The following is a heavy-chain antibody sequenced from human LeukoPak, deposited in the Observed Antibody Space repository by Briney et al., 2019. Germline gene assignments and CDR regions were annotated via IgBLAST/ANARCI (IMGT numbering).Heavy chain of an antibody. CDR1: GGTFSSYA. Sequence: GASVRVSCKAAGGTFSSYAISWGRQAAGQGREGWGRFIPILGVANYAQKFQGRVTITADKSTSTAYMDLSSLRSEDTAVYYCASPYYGSGNPFPGASGVQFDYWGQGTLVTVSS. J-gene: IGHJ4*02. CDR2: FIPILGVA. D-gene: IGHD3-10*01. CDR3: ASPYYGSGNPFPGASGVQFDY. V-gene: IGHV1-69*04.